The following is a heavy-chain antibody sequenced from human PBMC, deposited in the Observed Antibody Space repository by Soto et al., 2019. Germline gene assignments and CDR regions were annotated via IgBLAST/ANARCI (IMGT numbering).Heavy chain of an antibody. CDR1: GGCISSYY. D-gene: IGHD5-12*01. Sequence: QVQLQESGPGLVKPSETLSLTCTVSGGCISSYYWSWIRQPPGKGLEWIGYISYSGSTNYNPSLKSRVTISVDTSKNQFSLKLSSVTAADTAVYYCARQWGYNFDYWGQGTLVTVSS. CDR2: ISYSGST. V-gene: IGHV4-59*08. CDR3: ARQWGYNFDY. J-gene: IGHJ4*02.